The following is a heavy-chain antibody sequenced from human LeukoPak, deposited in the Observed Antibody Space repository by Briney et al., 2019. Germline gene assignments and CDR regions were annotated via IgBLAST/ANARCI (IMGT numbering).Heavy chain of an antibody. V-gene: IGHV1-18*01. J-gene: IGHJ4*02. D-gene: IGHD3-22*01. CDR2: INPNSGGT. CDR1: GYTFTSYD. CDR3: ARVSSGYYYLDY. Sequence: ASVKVSCKASGYTFTSYDINWVRQATGQGLEWMGWINPNSGGTNYAQKFQGRVTMTTDTSTSTAYMELRSLRSDDTAVYYCARVSSGYYYLDYWGQGTLVTVSS.